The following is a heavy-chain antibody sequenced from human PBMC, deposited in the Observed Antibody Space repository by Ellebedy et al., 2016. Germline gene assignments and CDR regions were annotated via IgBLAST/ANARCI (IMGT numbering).Heavy chain of an antibody. J-gene: IGHJ4*02. CDR2: ISGSAGST. Sequence: GESLKISXTASGFTFINYAMSWVRQAPGKGLEWVSTISGSAGSTYSADSVKGRFTLSRDNSKNTLNLQMNRLRADDTAIYYCVTHTGTYEGPFDYWGQGSLVTVSS. CDR1: GFTFINYA. D-gene: IGHD1-26*01. V-gene: IGHV3-23*01. CDR3: VTHTGTYEGPFDY.